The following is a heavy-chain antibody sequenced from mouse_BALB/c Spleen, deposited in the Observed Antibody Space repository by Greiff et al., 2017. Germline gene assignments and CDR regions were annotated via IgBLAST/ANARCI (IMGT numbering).Heavy chain of an antibody. V-gene: IGHV2-6-7*01. CDR2: IWGDGST. Sequence: VKLMESGPGLVAPSQSLSITCTVSGFSLTGYGVNWVRQPPGKGLEWLGMIWGDGSTDYNSALKSRLSISKDNSKSQVFLKMNSLQTDDTARYYWARDLENGNYWYFDVWGAGTTVTVSS. J-gene: IGHJ1*01. CDR1: GFSLTGYG. D-gene: IGHD2-1*01. CDR3: ARDLENGNYWYFDV.